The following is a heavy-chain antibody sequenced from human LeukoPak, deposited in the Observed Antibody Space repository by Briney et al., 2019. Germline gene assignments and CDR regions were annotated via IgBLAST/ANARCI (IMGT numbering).Heavy chain of an antibody. CDR1: GYTLTGYY. D-gene: IGHD1-7*01. J-gene: IGHJ4*02. Sequence: ASVKVSCKASGYTLTGYYIHWVRQAPGQGLEWMGRINPNNGGTDHAQKFQGRVTMTRDTSISTAYMELSRLGSDDTAVYYCVREASWNYYFDYWGQGTLVTVSS. CDR2: INPNNGGT. V-gene: IGHV1-2*06. CDR3: VREASWNYYFDY.